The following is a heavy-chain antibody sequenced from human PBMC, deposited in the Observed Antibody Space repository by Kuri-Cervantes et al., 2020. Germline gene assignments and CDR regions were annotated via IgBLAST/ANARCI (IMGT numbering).Heavy chain of an antibody. V-gene: IGHV3-11*01. CDR2: ISSSGSTI. Sequence: LSLTCAASGFTFSDYYMSWIRQAPGKGLEWVSYISSSGSTIYYADSVKGRFTISRDNAKNSLYLQMNSLRAEDTAVYYCAKAYSGSYLDYWGQGTLVTVSS. CDR1: GFTFSDYY. D-gene: IGHD1-26*01. J-gene: IGHJ4*02. CDR3: AKAYSGSYLDY.